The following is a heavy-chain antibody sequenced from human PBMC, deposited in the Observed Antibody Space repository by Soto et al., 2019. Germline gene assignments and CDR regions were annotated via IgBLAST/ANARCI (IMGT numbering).Heavy chain of an antibody. CDR2: ISSSSSTI. Sequence: GGSLRLSCAASGFTFSSYSMNWVRQAPGKGLEWVSYISSSSSTIYYADSVKGRFTISRDNAKNSLYLQMNSLRAEDTAVYYCARVRRNYGSGSYYNERPRAFDIWGQGTMVIVSS. CDR3: ARVRRNYGSGSYYNERPRAFDI. V-gene: IGHV3-48*01. J-gene: IGHJ3*02. CDR1: GFTFSSYS. D-gene: IGHD3-10*01.